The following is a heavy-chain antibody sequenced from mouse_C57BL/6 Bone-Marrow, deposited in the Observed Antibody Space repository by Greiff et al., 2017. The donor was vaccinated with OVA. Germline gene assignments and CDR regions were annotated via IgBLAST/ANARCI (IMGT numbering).Heavy chain of an antibody. CDR1: GYTFTSYW. J-gene: IGHJ4*01. V-gene: IGHV1-64*01. D-gene: IGHD1-1*01. CDR2: IHPNSGST. Sequence: VQLQQPGAELVKPGASVKLSCKASGYTFTSYWMHWVKQRPGQGLEWIGMIHPNSGSTNYNEKFKSKATLTVDKSSSTAYMQLSSLTSDDSAVYYCAKYYYGSSYAMDYWGQGTSVTVSS. CDR3: AKYYYGSSYAMDY.